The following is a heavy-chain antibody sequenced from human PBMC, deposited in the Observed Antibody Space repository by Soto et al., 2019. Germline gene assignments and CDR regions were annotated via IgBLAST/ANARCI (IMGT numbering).Heavy chain of an antibody. CDR3: GKDRGDSSGYYHYNAFDI. CDR1: GFTFSSYA. J-gene: IGHJ3*02. Sequence: PGGSLRLSCAASGFTFSSYAMSWVRQAPGKGLEWVSAISGSGGSTYYADSVKGRFTISRDNSKNTLYLQMNSLRAEDTAVYYCGKDRGDSSGYYHYNAFDIWGQGTMVTVSS. V-gene: IGHV3-23*01. CDR2: ISGSGGST. D-gene: IGHD3-22*01.